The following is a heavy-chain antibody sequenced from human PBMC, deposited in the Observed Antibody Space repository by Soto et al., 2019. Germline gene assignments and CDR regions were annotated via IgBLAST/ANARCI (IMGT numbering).Heavy chain of an antibody. CDR2: IIPIFDTA. V-gene: IGHV1-69*13. Sequence: SVKVSCKTSGGTFSSYAISWVRQAPGQGLEWMGGIIPIFDTANYAQKFQGRVTMTADESTSTAYMELSSLRSEDTAVYYCARHDCISTSCYSYYYYSMDVRG. D-gene: IGHD2-2*01. CDR3: ARHDCISTSCYSYYYYSMDV. CDR1: GGTFSSYA. J-gene: IGHJ6*02.